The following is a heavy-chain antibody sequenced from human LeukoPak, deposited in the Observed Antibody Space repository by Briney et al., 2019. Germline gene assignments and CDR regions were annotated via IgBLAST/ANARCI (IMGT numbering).Heavy chain of an antibody. Sequence: SGTLSLTCAVSGGSISSSNWWSWVRQPPGKGLEWIGEIYHSGSTNYNPSLKSRVTISVDKSKNQFSLKLSSVTAADTAVYYCASVGDVVVPAAEYYFDYWGQGTLVTVSS. D-gene: IGHD2-2*01. CDR3: ASVGDVVVPAAEYYFDY. CDR1: GGSISSSNW. J-gene: IGHJ4*02. CDR2: IYHSGST. V-gene: IGHV4-4*02.